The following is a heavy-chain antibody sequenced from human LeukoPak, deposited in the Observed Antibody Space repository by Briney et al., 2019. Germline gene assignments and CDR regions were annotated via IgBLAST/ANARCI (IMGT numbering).Heavy chain of an antibody. J-gene: IGHJ4*02. Sequence: PGGSLRLSCAASGFTLSSYGMHWVRQAPGKGLEWVAAICYDGSNKYYADSVKGRFTISRDNSKNTLYLQMNSLRAEDTAVYYCARDGPGRVSPDYWGQGTLVTVSS. D-gene: IGHD6-13*01. V-gene: IGHV3-33*08. CDR1: GFTLSSYG. CDR3: ARDGPGRVSPDY. CDR2: ICYDGSNK.